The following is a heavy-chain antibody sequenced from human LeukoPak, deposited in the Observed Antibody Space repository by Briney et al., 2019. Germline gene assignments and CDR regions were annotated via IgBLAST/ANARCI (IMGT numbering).Heavy chain of an antibody. CDR1: GFTFSSYA. D-gene: IGHD1-26*01. CDR2: IYYDGSNK. Sequence: GGSLRLSCAASGFTFSSYAMHWVRQAPGQGLEWVAVIYYDGSNKYYADSVKGRFTISRDNSKNTLYLQMNSLRAEDTAVYYCASPLIVGATTGYFDYWGQGTLVTVSS. V-gene: IGHV3-30-3*01. J-gene: IGHJ4*02. CDR3: ASPLIVGATTGYFDY.